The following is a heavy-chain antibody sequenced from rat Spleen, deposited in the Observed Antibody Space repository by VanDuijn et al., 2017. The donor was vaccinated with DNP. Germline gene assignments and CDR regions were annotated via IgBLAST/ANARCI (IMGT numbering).Heavy chain of an antibody. CDR2: IGISEGTT. D-gene: IGHD1-9*01. V-gene: IGHV5-27*01. CDR3: TTESTYYGYFDY. J-gene: IGHJ2*01. CDR1: GFTFSNSD. Sequence: EVQLVESGGGLVQPGRSMKLSCAASGFTFSNSDMAWVRQAPTKGLEWVASIGISEGTTYYPDSVKGRFTISRDNSKNTLYLQMDSLRSEDTATYYCTTESTYYGYFDYWGQGVMVPVSS.